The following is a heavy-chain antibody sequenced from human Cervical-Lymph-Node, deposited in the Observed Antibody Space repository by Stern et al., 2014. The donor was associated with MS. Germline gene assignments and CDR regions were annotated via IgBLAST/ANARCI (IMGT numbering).Heavy chain of an antibody. D-gene: IGHD2-21*01. Sequence: EVQLLESGAEVRKPGDSLKISCKTSGYRFINNWIAWVRQVPGKGLEWIGIIYPGDSDIRYSPSCQGHVTISVDKSTSTAYLQWSSLKASDTAVYYCARWSVACDSWGQGALITVSS. CDR3: ARWSVACDS. V-gene: IGHV5-51*03. CDR1: GYRFINNW. CDR2: IYPGDSDI. J-gene: IGHJ4*02.